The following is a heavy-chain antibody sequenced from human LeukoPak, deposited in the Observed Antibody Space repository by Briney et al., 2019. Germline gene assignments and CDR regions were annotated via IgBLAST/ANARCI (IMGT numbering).Heavy chain of an antibody. CDR1: GFTFSSYG. D-gene: IGHD5-18*01. Sequence: PGRSLRLSCATSGFTFSSYGMQWVRQAPGKGLEWVAVISYDGSNKYYADSVKGRFTISRDNSKNTLYLQMNSLRAEDTAVYYCAKYDTAMVSIWYFDLWGRGTLVTVSS. J-gene: IGHJ2*01. CDR3: AKYDTAMVSIWYFDL. CDR2: ISYDGSNK. V-gene: IGHV3-30*18.